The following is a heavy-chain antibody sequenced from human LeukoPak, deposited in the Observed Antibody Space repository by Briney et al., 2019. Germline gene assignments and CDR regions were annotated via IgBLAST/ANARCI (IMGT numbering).Heavy chain of an antibody. CDR3: AKVAGDSSWPYYYYYYYMDV. D-gene: IGHD6-13*01. CDR1: GFTFSGFA. CDR2: ISRSGEST. Sequence: GGSLRLSCAAPGFTFSGFAMSWIRQAPGKGLEWVSSISRSGESTFYADSVRGRFTISRDNSKNTVSLQMNSLRAEDTAVYYCAKVAGDSSWPYYYYYYYMDVWGKGTTVTVSS. V-gene: IGHV3-23*01. J-gene: IGHJ6*03.